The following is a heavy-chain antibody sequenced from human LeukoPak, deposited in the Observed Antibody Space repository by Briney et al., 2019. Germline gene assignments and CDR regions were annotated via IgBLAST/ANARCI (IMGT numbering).Heavy chain of an antibody. CDR3: SFSLNY. Sequence: GGSLRLSCAASGFTFSSYSMNWVRQAPGKGLEWVANIKADGTEKYYVDSVRGRFTISRDNAKNSLDLQMNSLRAEDTAVYYCSFSLNYWGQGTLVTVSS. CDR1: GFTFSSYS. V-gene: IGHV3-7*01. J-gene: IGHJ4*02. CDR2: IKADGTEK.